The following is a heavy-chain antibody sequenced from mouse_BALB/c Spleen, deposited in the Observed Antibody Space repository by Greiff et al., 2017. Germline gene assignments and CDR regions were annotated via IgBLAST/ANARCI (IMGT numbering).Heavy chain of an antibody. CDR2: ISSGGSYT. CDR3: AREGDGYYNY. J-gene: IGHJ2*01. D-gene: IGHD2-3*01. Sequence: EVKLMESGGDLVKPGGSLKLSCAASGFTFSSYGMSWVRQTPDKRLEWVATISSGGSYTYYPDSVKGRFTISRDNAKNTLYLQMSSLKVEDTAMYYCAREGDGYYNYWGQGTTLTVSS. CDR1: GFTFSSYG. V-gene: IGHV5-6*01.